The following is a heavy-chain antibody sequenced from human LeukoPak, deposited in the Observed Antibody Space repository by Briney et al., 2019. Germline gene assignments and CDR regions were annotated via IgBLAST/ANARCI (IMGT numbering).Heavy chain of an antibody. D-gene: IGHD4-17*01. CDR3: ARRYTVTRTLDY. CDR1: VGSISSSSYY. CDR2: IYYSGST. V-gene: IGHV4-39*01. Sequence: SETLSLTCTVSVGSISSSSYYWGWIRQPPGKGLEWIGSIYYSGSTYYNPSLKSRVTISLDTSKNQFSLKLSSVTAGDTAVYYCARRYTVTRTLDYWGQGTLVTVSS. J-gene: IGHJ4*02.